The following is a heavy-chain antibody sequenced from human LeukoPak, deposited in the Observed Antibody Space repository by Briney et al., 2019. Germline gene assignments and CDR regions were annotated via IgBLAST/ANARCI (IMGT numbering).Heavy chain of an antibody. V-gene: IGHV3-33*06. J-gene: IGHJ4*02. D-gene: IGHD3-22*01. Sequence: PGGSLRLSCAASGFTFSGYGMHWVRQAPGKGLEWVAGVSYDATNYYYADSVKGRSTISRDNSKNTLYLQMNSLRAEDTAVYFCAKSNSGYNYIDFWGQGALVTVSS. CDR1: GFTFSGYG. CDR2: VSYDATNY. CDR3: AKSNSGYNYIDF.